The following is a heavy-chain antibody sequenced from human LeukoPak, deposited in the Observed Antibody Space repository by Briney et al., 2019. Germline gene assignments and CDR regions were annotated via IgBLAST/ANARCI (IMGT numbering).Heavy chain of an antibody. D-gene: IGHD2-2*01. Sequence: PSQTLSLTCAVSGGSISSGPYSWGWIRRAPGKGLEWIGYIYHSGSTYYNPSLKTRVTMSIDRSKNQFSLKLNSVTAADTAMYYCARQFVVVPAAPTDGFDYWGQGTLVTVSS. V-gene: IGHV4-30-2*01. J-gene: IGHJ4*02. CDR2: IYHSGST. CDR3: ARQFVVVPAAPTDGFDY. CDR1: GGSISSGPYS.